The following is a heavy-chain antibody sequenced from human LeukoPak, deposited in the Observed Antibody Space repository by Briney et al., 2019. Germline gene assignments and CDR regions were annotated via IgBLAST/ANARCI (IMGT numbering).Heavy chain of an antibody. CDR1: GYTFTSYY. CDR3: ARWARFADYYDILTGYYRGSYFDY. Sequence: ASVKVSCKASGYTFTSYYMHWVRQAPGQGLEWMGWISAYNGNTNYAQKLQGRVTMTTDTSTSTAYMELRSLRSDDTAVYYCARWARFADYYDILTGYYRGSYFDYWGQGTLVTVSS. D-gene: IGHD3-9*01. V-gene: IGHV1-18*04. J-gene: IGHJ4*02. CDR2: ISAYNGNT.